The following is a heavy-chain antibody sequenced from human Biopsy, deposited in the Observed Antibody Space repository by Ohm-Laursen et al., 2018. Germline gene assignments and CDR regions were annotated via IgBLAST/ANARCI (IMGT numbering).Heavy chain of an antibody. CDR3: ARDIYYITNWRAFDM. J-gene: IGHJ6*02. CDR2: VTTTSSYI. CDR1: GFDFSDYS. V-gene: IGHV3-21*01. Sequence: SLRLSCAASGFDFSDYSMSWVRQAPGKGLEWVSSVTTTSSYIYYADSVKGRFTISRDNAKNTLYLQMNSLGVEDSAVYYCARDIYYITNWRAFDMWGQGTTVIVSS. D-gene: IGHD1-1*01.